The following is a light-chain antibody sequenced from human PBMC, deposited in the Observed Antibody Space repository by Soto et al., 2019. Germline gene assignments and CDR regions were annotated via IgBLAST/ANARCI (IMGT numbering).Light chain of an antibody. Sequence: QSALTQPASVSGSPGQSITISCTGTSSDVGDNNYVSWYQQHPGKAPKLMIYDVTHRPSGISNRFSGSKSGNTASLTISGLQAEDGADYYCSSYTSSSTLYVFGSGTKLTVL. J-gene: IGLJ1*01. CDR2: DVT. CDR1: SSDVGDNNY. CDR3: SSYTSSSTLYV. V-gene: IGLV2-14*01.